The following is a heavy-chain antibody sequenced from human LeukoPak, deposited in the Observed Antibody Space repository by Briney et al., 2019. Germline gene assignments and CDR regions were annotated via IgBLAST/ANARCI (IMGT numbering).Heavy chain of an antibody. CDR3: AKDRDDYVWGSYLGAFDI. V-gene: IGHV3-23*01. CDR1: GFTFSSYW. J-gene: IGHJ3*02. Sequence: GGSLRLSCAASGFTFSSYWMSWVRQAPGKGLEWVSGIIPSGHTTYYADSVRGRFTISRDNSRNTVYLQMNSLRAEDTAVFYCAKDRDDYVWGSYLGAFDIWGQGTMVTVSS. CDR2: IIPSGHTT. D-gene: IGHD3-16*01.